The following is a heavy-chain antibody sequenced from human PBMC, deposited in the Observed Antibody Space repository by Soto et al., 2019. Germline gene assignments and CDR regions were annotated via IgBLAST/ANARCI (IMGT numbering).Heavy chain of an antibody. J-gene: IGHJ6*02. CDR3: AISSRKDYNFAMDT. V-gene: IGHV3-53*02. Sequence: EVQLVETGGGLIQPGGSLRLSCAVSGFSVSSNFMSWVRQAPGKGLEWVSVMYSSGTTHDADSVKGRFTISRDNSKNTVYLELNSLRVDDTAVYYCAISSRKDYNFAMDTWGQGTTVIVSS. CDR2: MYSSGTT. D-gene: IGHD6-6*01. CDR1: GFSVSSNF.